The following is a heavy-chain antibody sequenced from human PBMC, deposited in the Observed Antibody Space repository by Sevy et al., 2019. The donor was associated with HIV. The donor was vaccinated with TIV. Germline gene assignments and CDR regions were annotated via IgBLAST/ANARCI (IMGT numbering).Heavy chain of an antibody. CDR2: ISYDGNYK. Sequence: GGSLRLSCVASGFTFPIYSVLWVRQAPGKGLEWLTLISYDGNYKYYADSVKGRFTISRDNSNNVLYLQMSCLRVEGTALYFCARVAVEYCTNDCYHRFDHWGLGTLVTVSS. V-gene: IGHV3-30*04. CDR3: ARVAVEYCTNDCYHRFDH. J-gene: IGHJ4*02. CDR1: GFTFPIYS. D-gene: IGHD2-8*01.